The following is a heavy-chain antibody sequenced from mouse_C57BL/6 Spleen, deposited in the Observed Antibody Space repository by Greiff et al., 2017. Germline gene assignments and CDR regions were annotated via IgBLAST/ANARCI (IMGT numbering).Heavy chain of an antibody. CDR3: ARRGVYDGYYAGAMDY. V-gene: IGHV1-18*01. Sequence: VEPGASVKIPCKASGYTFTDYNMDWVKQSHGKSLEWIGDINPNNGGTIYNQKFKGKATLTVDKSSSTAYMELRSLTSEDTAVYYCARRGVYDGYYAGAMDYWGQGTSVTVSS. D-gene: IGHD2-3*01. CDR1: GYTFTDYN. CDR2: INPNNGGT. J-gene: IGHJ4*01.